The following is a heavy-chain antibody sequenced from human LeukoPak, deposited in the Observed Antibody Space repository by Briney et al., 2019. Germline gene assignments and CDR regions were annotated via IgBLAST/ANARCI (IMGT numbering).Heavy chain of an antibody. Sequence: ASVKVSCKASGYTFTGYYMHWVRQAPGQGLEWMGWINPNSGGTNYAQKFQGRVTMTRDTSISTAYMELSRLRSDDTAVYYCARGDCSGGSRELFDYWGQGTLVTVSS. V-gene: IGHV1-2*02. CDR2: INPNSGGT. J-gene: IGHJ4*02. D-gene: IGHD2-15*01. CDR3: ARGDCSGGSRELFDY. CDR1: GYTFTGYY.